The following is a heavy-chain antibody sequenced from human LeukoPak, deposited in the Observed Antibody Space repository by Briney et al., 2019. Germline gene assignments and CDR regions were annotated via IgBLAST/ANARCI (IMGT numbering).Heavy chain of an antibody. V-gene: IGHV3-23*01. CDR1: GFTFSSYG. J-gene: IGHJ4*02. D-gene: IGHD3-16*01. CDR3: AKFGGAHWGGYYFDY. CDR2: ISGSGGST. Sequence: GGPLRLSCAASGFTFSSYGMSWVRQAPGKGLEWVSAISGSGGSTYYADSVKGRFTISRDNSKNTLYLQVNSLRAEDTAVYYCAKFGGAHWGGYYFDYWGQGTLVTVSS.